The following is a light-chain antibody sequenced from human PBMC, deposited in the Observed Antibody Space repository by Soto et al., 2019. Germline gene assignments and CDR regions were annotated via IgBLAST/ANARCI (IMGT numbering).Light chain of an antibody. V-gene: IGKV3-20*01. J-gene: IGKJ1*01. Sequence: EIILTQSPATLSVSPGERATLSCRASQSVSRHLAWYQHKPGQAPRLLISDASHRATGVPPRFSGSGSGTDFTLTISRLEPEDFAVYYCQQYGSSQTFGQGTKVDIK. CDR2: DAS. CDR1: QSVSRH. CDR3: QQYGSSQT.